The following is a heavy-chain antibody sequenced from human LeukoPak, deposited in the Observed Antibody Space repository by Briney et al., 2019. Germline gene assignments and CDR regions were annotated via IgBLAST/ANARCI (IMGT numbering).Heavy chain of an antibody. CDR3: ARQYSDILTGYHRGELYWYFDL. CDR1: GGSISSGSYY. J-gene: IGHJ2*01. V-gene: IGHV4-61*02. D-gene: IGHD3-9*01. Sequence: SETLSLTCTVSGGSISSGSYYWSWIRHPAGKGLEWIGRIYSSGTTNNNPSLKSRVTISLDTSKNQFSLKLSSVTPADTAVYYCARQYSDILTGYHRGELYWYFDLWGRGTLVTVSS. CDR2: IYSSGTT.